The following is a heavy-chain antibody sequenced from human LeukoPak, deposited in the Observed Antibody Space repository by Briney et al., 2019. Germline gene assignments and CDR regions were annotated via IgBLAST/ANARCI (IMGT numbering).Heavy chain of an antibody. CDR3: ARGEGGYYYYGMDV. CDR2: ISSSGSTI. Sequence: PGGSLRLSCAASGFTFSSYEMNWVRQAPGKGLEWVSYISSSGSTIYYADSVKGRFTISRDNAKNSLYLQMNSLRAEDTAVYYCARGEGGYYYYGMDVWGKGTTVTVFS. J-gene: IGHJ6*04. V-gene: IGHV3-48*03. D-gene: IGHD1-26*01. CDR1: GFTFSSYE.